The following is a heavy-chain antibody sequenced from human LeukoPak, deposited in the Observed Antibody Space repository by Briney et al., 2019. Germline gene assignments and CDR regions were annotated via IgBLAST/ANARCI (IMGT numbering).Heavy chain of an antibody. V-gene: IGHV3-23*01. CDR1: GITFSNAW. J-gene: IGHJ4*02. Sequence: PGGSLRLSCAASGITFSNAWMTWVRQAPGKGLEWVSAINDRGGDTYYADSVKGRFTISRDNSKNTLSLQMNSLRAEDTAVYYCAKGYRGNYDYWGQGTLVTVSS. D-gene: IGHD1-26*01. CDR3: AKGYRGNYDY. CDR2: INDRGGDT.